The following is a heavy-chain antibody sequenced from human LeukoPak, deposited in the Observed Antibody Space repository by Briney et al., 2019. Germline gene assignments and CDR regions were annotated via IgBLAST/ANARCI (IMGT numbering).Heavy chain of an antibody. CDR1: GGSISSGGYS. CDR2: IYDSGDT. CDR3: ARLPGGWRMDY. V-gene: IGHV4-30-2*01. D-gene: IGHD2-15*01. J-gene: IGHJ4*02. Sequence: SETLSLTCAVSGGSISSGGYSWSWIRQPPGKGLEWIGYIYDSGDTYYNPSLKSRVIISLDRSKNQFSLKLSSVTAADTAVYYCARLPGGWRMDYWGQGTQVTVSS.